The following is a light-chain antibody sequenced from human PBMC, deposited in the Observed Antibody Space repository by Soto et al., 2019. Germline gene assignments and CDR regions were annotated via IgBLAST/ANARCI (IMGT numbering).Light chain of an antibody. Sequence: HSVLTQPASVSGSPGQSIAISCTGTSSDVGAYNYVSWYQQHPGKAPKLMIYDVSNRPSGVSNRFSGSKSDNTASLTISGLQAEDEADYYCSSYTSSSTYVFGSGTKLTVL. CDR3: SSYTSSSTYV. CDR1: SSDVGAYNY. J-gene: IGLJ1*01. V-gene: IGLV2-14*01. CDR2: DVS.